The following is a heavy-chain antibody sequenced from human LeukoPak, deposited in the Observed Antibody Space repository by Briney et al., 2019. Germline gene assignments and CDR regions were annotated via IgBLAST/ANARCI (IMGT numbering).Heavy chain of an antibody. CDR1: GYTFTSYG. V-gene: IGHV1-18*01. CDR3: ARAPWTPYDSSGRDY. Sequence: ASVKVSCKASGYTFTSYGISWVRQAPGQGREGMGWISAYNGNTNYAQKLQGRVTMTTDTSTSTAYMELRSLRSDDTAVYYCARAPWTPYDSSGRDYWGQGTLVTVSS. J-gene: IGHJ4*02. CDR2: ISAYNGNT. D-gene: IGHD3-22*01.